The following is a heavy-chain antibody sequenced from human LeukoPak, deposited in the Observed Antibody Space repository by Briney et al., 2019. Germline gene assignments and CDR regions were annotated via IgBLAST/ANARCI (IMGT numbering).Heavy chain of an antibody. CDR1: GFTVSSYG. CDR2: ISGSGGST. V-gene: IGHV3-23*01. Sequence: GGSLRLSCAASGFTVSSYGMSWVRQAPGKGLEWVSAISGSGGSTYYADSVKGRFTISRDKSKNTLYLQMNSLRAEDTAVYYCAKEEWGFGEFPLFMDVWGKGATVTISS. D-gene: IGHD3-10*01. CDR3: AKEEWGFGEFPLFMDV. J-gene: IGHJ6*03.